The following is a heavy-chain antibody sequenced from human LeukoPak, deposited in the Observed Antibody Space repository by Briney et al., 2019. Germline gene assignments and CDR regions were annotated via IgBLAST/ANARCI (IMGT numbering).Heavy chain of an antibody. V-gene: IGHV3-23*01. CDR3: ARPLYYGPGSYPRPLDY. CDR2: ISGSGGST. CDR1: GFTFSSFA. Sequence: GGSLRLSCAASGFTFSSFAMSWVRQAPGKGLEWVSAISGSGGSTYYADSVKGRFTISRDNAKNSMYLQMNSLRAEDTAVYYCARPLYYGPGSYPRPLDYWGQGTLVTVSS. D-gene: IGHD3-10*01. J-gene: IGHJ4*02.